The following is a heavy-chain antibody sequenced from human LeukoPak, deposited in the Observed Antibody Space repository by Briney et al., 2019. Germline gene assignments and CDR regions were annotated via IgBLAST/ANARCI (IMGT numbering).Heavy chain of an antibody. Sequence: SETLSLTCTVSGGSISSSSYYWGWIRQPPGKGLEWIGSIYYSGSTYYNPSLKSRVTISVDTSKNQFSLKLSSVTAADTAVYYCARFGPGTDLGSGYSSGWSLGPYYFDYWGQGTLVTVSS. V-gene: IGHV4-39*07. CDR2: IYYSGST. D-gene: IGHD6-19*01. CDR3: ARFGPGTDLGSGYSSGWSLGPYYFDY. CDR1: GGSISSSSYY. J-gene: IGHJ4*02.